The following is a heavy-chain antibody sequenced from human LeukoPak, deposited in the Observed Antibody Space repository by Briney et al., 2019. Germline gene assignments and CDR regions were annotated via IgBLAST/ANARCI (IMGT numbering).Heavy chain of an antibody. Sequence: GGSLRLSCVASGLTVSRHYMTWVRQAPGKGLEWLSVISTGGSTNYADSVKGRFTISRDNSKNILYLQMNSLRAEDTAVYYCARDDYYDSSGLDSWGQGTLVTVSS. CDR2: ISTGGST. CDR3: ARDDYYDSSGLDS. V-gene: IGHV3-53*01. D-gene: IGHD3-22*01. CDR1: GLTVSRHY. J-gene: IGHJ4*02.